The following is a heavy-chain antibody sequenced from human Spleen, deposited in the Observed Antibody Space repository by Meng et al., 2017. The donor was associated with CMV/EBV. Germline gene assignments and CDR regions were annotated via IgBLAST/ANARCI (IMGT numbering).Heavy chain of an antibody. CDR3: ARGQMVRGDF. D-gene: IGHD3-10*01. CDR2: INTKTGNP. Sequence: QVQLVQSGSEVKKPGASVTISCKGSGYIFTSRTMNWVRQAPGQGLEWMGWINTKTGNPTYAQGFTGRFVFSLDTSVSTAYLQISSLRAEDTAVYYCARGQMVRGDFWGQGTLVTVSS. V-gene: IGHV7-4-1*02. J-gene: IGHJ4*02. CDR1: GYIFTSRT.